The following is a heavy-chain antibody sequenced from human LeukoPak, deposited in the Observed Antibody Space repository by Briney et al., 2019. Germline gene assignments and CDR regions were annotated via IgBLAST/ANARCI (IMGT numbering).Heavy chain of an antibody. D-gene: IGHD6-19*01. CDR3: ARGGQWLVTWYFDY. J-gene: IGHJ4*02. Sequence: SETLSLTCAVYGGSFSGYYWSWIRQPPGKGLEWIGEINHSGSTNYNPSLKSRVTISVDTSKNQFSLKLSSVTVADTAVYYCARGGQWLVTWYFDYWGQGTLVTVSS. CDR2: INHSGST. CDR1: GGSFSGYY. V-gene: IGHV4-34*01.